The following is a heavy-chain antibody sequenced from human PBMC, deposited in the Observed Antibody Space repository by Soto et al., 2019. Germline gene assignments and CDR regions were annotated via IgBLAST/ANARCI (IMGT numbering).Heavy chain of an antibody. V-gene: IGHV5-51*01. CDR1: GYSFTNYW. J-gene: IGHJ3*02. Sequence: GESLKISCKGSGYSFTNYWIGWVRLMPGKGLEWMGIIYPADSDTRYSPSFQGQVTISVDKSISTAYLQWSSLKASDTAMYYCARQSQPTDYTAMGDAFDIWGQGTMVTVSS. CDR2: IYPADSDT. D-gene: IGHD5-18*01. CDR3: ARQSQPTDYTAMGDAFDI.